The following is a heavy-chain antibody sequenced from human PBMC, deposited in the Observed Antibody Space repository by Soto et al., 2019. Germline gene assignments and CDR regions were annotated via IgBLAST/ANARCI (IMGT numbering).Heavy chain of an antibody. J-gene: IGHJ6*02. Sequence: GGSLRLSCAASGFTFSDYYMSWIRQAPGKGLEWVSYISSSGSTIYYADSVKGRFTISRDNAKNSLYLQMNSLRAEDMAVYYCARESPTYYGSGRYRNYYGMDVWGQGTTVTVSS. CDR1: GFTFSDYY. V-gene: IGHV3-11*01. D-gene: IGHD3-10*01. CDR2: ISSSGSTI. CDR3: ARESPTYYGSGRYRNYYGMDV.